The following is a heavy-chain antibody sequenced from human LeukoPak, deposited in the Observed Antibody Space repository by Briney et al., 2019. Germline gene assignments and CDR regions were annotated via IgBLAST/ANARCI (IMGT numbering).Heavy chain of an antibody. Sequence: GGSLRLSCAASGFTFSSYAMSWVRQAPGKGLEWVSAISGSGGSTYYADSVKGRFTISRDNSKNTLYLQMNSLRAEDTAVYYWAKPRQYQLLIDYWAREPWSPSPQ. CDR1: GFTFSSYA. J-gene: IGHJ4*02. CDR2: ISGSGGST. V-gene: IGHV3-23*01. D-gene: IGHD2-2*01. CDR3: AKPRQYQLLIDY.